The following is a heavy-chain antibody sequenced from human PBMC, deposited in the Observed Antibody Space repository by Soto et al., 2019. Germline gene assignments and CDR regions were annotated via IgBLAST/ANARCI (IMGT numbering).Heavy chain of an antibody. J-gene: IGHJ3*02. V-gene: IGHV3-21*01. D-gene: IGHD3-3*01. Sequence: GGSLRLSCAASGFTFSSYSMNWVRQAPGKGLEWVSSISSSCSYIYYADAVKGRFTISRDNAKNSLYLQMNSLIAEDTAVSYCTRVRILEWLLSFSHDAFDIWGQGTMVTVSS. CDR1: GFTFSSYS. CDR2: ISSSCSYI. CDR3: TRVRILEWLLSFSHDAFDI.